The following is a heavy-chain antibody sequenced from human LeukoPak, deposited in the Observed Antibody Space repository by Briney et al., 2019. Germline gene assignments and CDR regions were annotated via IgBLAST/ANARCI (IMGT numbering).Heavy chain of an antibody. Sequence: SETLSLTCAVYGGSFSGYYWSWIRQPPGKGLEWIGEINHSGSTNYNPSLKSRVTISVDTSKNQFSLKLSSVTAADTAVYYCARGTVAPVTSTTRYFDYWGQGTLVTVSS. CDR3: ARGTVAPVTSTTRYFDY. CDR2: INHSGST. D-gene: IGHD2-21*02. J-gene: IGHJ4*02. CDR1: GGSFSGYY. V-gene: IGHV4-34*01.